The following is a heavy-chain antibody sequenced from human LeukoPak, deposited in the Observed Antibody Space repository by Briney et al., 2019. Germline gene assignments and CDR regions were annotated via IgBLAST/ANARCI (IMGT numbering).Heavy chain of an antibody. J-gene: IGHJ4*02. CDR2: IYHSGST. V-gene: IGHV4-38-2*02. Sequence: PSETLSLTCTVSGYSISSGYYWGWIRQPQGKGLEWIGSIYHSGSTYYNPSLKSRVTISVDTSKNQFSLKLSSVTAADTAVYYCARGQVVAAAGYFDYWGQGTLVTVSS. CDR3: ARGQVVAAAGYFDY. D-gene: IGHD6-13*01. CDR1: GYSISSGYY.